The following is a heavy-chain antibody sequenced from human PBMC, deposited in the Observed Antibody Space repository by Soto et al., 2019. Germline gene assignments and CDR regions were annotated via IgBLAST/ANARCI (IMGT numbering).Heavy chain of an antibody. CDR1: GGSFNNHV. D-gene: IGHD3-3*01. Sequence: QVHLVQSGAEVKKPGSSVKVSCKASGGSFNNHVFNWVRQAPGQGLEWMGGIIPIIGTPNHAQKFQGRVTISANKSTRTVYLELRSLRSDDTAVYYCTRDLEFRDGNISHPDYWGQGTLVTVYS. CDR2: IIPIIGTP. CDR3: TRDLEFRDGNISHPDY. J-gene: IGHJ4*02. V-gene: IGHV1-69*06.